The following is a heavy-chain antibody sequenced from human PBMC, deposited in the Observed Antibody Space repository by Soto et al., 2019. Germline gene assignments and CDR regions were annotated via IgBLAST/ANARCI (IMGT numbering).Heavy chain of an antibody. D-gene: IGHD3-16*01. CDR2: IYHSGTT. Sequence: QVQLQESGPGVVKPLGTLALTCTVSGGSISSNNWWMWVRQSPERGLEWIGEIYHSGTTNYNPSFNSRVTMSVDKSNNQFSLMLTSVTADDTAIYYCAREGEAGTYMGFDYWGQGTLVTVSS. CDR1: GGSISSNNW. J-gene: IGHJ4*02. CDR3: AREGEAGTYMGFDY. V-gene: IGHV4-4*02.